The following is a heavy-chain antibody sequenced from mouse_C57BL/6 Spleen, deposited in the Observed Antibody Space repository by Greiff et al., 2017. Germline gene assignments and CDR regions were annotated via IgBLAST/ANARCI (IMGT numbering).Heavy chain of an antibody. D-gene: IGHD2-1*01. V-gene: IGHV1-69*01. Sequence: QVQLQQPGAELVMPGASVKLSCKASGYTFTSYWMHWVKQRPGQGLEWIGEIDPSDSYTNYNQKFKGKSTLTVDKSSSTAYMQLSSLTSEDSAVYYCARLYYDAMDYWGQGTSVTVSS. CDR3: ARLYYDAMDY. J-gene: IGHJ4*01. CDR2: IDPSDSYT. CDR1: GYTFTSYW.